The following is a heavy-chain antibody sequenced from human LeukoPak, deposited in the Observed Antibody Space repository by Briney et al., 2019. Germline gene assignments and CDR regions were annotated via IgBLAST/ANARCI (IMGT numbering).Heavy chain of an antibody. J-gene: IGHJ3*02. V-gene: IGHV3-48*03. CDR1: GFTFSSYE. Sequence: GRSLRLSCAASGFTFSSYEMNWVPQAPGKGLEWVSYISSSGSTIYYADSVKGRFTISRDNAKNSLNLHMDSLRAEDTGIYYCARGPFVLIAAAANDAFDIWGQGTMVTVSS. D-gene: IGHD6-13*01. CDR3: ARGPFVLIAAAANDAFDI. CDR2: ISSSGSTI.